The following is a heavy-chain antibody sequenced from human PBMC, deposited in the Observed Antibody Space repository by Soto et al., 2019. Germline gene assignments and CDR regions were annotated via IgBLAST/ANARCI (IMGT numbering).Heavy chain of an antibody. J-gene: IGHJ4*02. CDR1: GFPLGNFA. D-gene: IGHD1-20*01. CDR2: ASVSGITT. CDR3: AKGRLRGLNNGNFDF. Sequence: HPGESLRLSCAASGFPLGNFAISGVRQAPGKGLEWVAVASVSGITTKYAASVKGRFIISKDNSNNTLSLEMHSLRAEDTGVYYCAKGRLRGLNNGNFDFWGQGTLVTVSS. V-gene: IGHV3-23*01.